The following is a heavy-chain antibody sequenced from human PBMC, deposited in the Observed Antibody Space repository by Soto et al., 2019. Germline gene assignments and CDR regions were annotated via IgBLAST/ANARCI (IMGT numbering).Heavy chain of an antibody. CDR3: ATLNSFGSDY. CDR2: IYSDGRGP. D-gene: IGHD5-18*01. Sequence: GGSLRPSSAATGFTFSNYWMHWVRQAPGKGRVWVSRIYSDGRGPMYADSVKGRFTISRDNAKSTLYLQMNSLRAEGTAVYWCATLNSFGSDYWGRGTLVTVSS. CDR1: GFTFSNYW. V-gene: IGHV3-74*03. J-gene: IGHJ4*02.